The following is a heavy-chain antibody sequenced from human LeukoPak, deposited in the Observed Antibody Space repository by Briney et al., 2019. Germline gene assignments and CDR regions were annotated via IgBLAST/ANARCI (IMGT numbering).Heavy chain of an antibody. CDR3: ARDSVAAAGTGFGY. D-gene: IGHD6-13*01. CDR1: GYTFTSYY. V-gene: IGHV1-2*02. Sequence: ASVKVSCKASGYTFTSYYMHWVRQAPGQGLEWMGWINPNSGGTNYAQKFQGRVTMTRDTSISTAYMELSRLRSDDTAVYYCARDSVAAAGTGFGYWGQGTLVTVSS. CDR2: INPNSGGT. J-gene: IGHJ4*02.